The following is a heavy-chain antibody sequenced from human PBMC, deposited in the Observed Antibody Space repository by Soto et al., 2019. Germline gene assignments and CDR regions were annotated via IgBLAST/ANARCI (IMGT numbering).Heavy chain of an antibody. CDR1: GFTFSGFV. V-gene: IGHV3-33*01. J-gene: IGHJ5*02. D-gene: IGHD2-2*02. CDR2: IWYDGSHK. Sequence: GGSLRLSCATSGFTFSGFVMQWVRQAPGKGLEWVAVIWYDGSHKYYADSVKGRFTISRDDSKNTLYLQMNNLRVEDTAVYYCVRGSFCTTTTCYNLGWFAPWGQGTLVTVSS. CDR3: VRGSFCTTTTCYNLGWFAP.